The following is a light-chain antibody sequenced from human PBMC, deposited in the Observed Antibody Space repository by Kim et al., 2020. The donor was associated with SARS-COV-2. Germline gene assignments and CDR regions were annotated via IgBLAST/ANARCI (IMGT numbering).Light chain of an antibody. CDR2: YDS. J-gene: IGLJ1*01. V-gene: IGLV3-21*04. CDR1: NIGSKS. Sequence: PRKTDRMTCGGNNIGSKSVHWYKQKPGQAPVLVIYYDSDRPSGIHERFSGSNSGNMATLTISRVEAWDEADYYCHVWDSSSDLSYVVGTGTKVTFL. CDR3: HVWDSSSDLSYV.